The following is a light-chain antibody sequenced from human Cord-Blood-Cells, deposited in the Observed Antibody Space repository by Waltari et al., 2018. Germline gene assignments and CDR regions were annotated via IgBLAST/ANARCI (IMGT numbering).Light chain of an antibody. Sequence: SALTQPASVSGSPGQSITITCTGTSSDVGSYNLVSWYQQPPGKAPKLMIYEGSKLSSGVSTRFSGSKSGNTASLTISGLQAEDEADYYCCSYAGSSTFVFGTGTKVTVL. CDR3: CSYAGSSTFV. V-gene: IGLV2-23*01. CDR2: EGS. J-gene: IGLJ1*01. CDR1: SSDVGSYNL.